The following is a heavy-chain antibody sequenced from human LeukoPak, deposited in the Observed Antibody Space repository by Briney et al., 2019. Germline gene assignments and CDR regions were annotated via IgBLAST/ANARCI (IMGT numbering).Heavy chain of an antibody. J-gene: IGHJ5*02. CDR3: ARRDGSHSWFDP. D-gene: IGHD1-26*01. CDR1: SGSISSYY. V-gene: IGHV4-59*08. CDR2: IYYSGST. Sequence: SETLSLTCTVSSGSISSYYWSWIRQPPGKGLEWIGYIYYSGSTNYNPSLKSRVTISVDTSKNQFSLRLSSVTAADTAVYYCARRDGSHSWFDPWGQGTLVTVSS.